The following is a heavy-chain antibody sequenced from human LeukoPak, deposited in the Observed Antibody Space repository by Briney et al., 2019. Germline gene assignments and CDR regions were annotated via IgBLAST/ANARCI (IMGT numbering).Heavy chain of an antibody. D-gene: IGHD3-3*01. V-gene: IGHV4-34*01. CDR2: INHSGSA. Sequence: SETLSHTCAVYGGSFSGYYWSGLRQPPGKGLEGIGEINHSGSANYNPSLKSRVTISVDTSKNQSSLKLSSVTAADTAVYYCASNYARFWSGSLDPPIQYYFDYWGQGTLVTVSS. CDR1: GGSFSGYY. CDR3: ASNYARFWSGSLDPPIQYYFDY. J-gene: IGHJ4*02.